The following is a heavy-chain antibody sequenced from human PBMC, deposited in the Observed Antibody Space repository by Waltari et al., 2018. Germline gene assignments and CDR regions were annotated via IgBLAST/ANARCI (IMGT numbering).Heavy chain of an antibody. V-gene: IGHV4-59*01. CDR1: GGSIRSYY. J-gene: IGHJ3*02. CDR2: IYYSGST. CDR3: AGGYSSGWYAAFDI. Sequence: QVQLQGSGPGLVKPSETLSLTCTVSGGSIRSYYWSWIRQPPGKGLEWIGYIYYSGSTNYNPSLKSRVTISVDTSKNQFSLKLSSVTAADTAVYYCAGGYSSGWYAAFDIWGQGTMVTVSS. D-gene: IGHD6-19*01.